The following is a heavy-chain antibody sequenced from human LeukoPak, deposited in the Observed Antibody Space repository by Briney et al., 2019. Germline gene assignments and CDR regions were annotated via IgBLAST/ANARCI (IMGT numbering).Heavy chain of an antibody. CDR1: GFTFSSYA. V-gene: IGHV3-23*01. CDR2: ISGSGGST. Sequence: PGGSLRLSCAASGFTFSSYAMSWVRQAPGKGLEWVSAISGSGGSTYYADSVKGRFTISRDNSKNTLYLQMNSLRAEDTAVYYCARLYSSTWENYFDYWGQGTLVTVSS. J-gene: IGHJ4*02. D-gene: IGHD6-13*01. CDR3: ARLYSSTWENYFDY.